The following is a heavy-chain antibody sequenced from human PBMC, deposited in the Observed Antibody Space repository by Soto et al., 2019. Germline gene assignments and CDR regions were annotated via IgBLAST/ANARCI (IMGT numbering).Heavy chain of an antibody. Sequence: EVQLLEAGGGLVQPGGSLRLSCAASGYTFSGYAMSWVRQAPGKGLKWDSTVTNGGGGGTYYADSVRGQFTISRDNSKDTLYLQMTSLRAEDSAVYYCAQCRGGQQATWYFELWGRGTLVTVS. CDR3: AQCRGGQQATWYFEL. V-gene: IGHV3-23*01. CDR1: GYTFSGYA. CDR2: TNGGGGGT. J-gene: IGHJ2*01.